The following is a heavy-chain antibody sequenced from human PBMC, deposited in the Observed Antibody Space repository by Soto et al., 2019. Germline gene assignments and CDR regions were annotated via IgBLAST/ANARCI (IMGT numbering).Heavy chain of an antibody. Sequence: QVQLVQSGAEVKSAGSSVKVSCKASGDTFNFYSINWVRQAPGLGLEWAGRANPILSMSNQAQRFQGRVTMTADKSRGTAYMEMRSLRSEDTAIYYCASNYGSGYRGFDSWGQGALVTVSS. D-gene: IGHD3-10*01. CDR3: ASNYGSGYRGFDS. J-gene: IGHJ4*02. CDR2: ANPILSMS. V-gene: IGHV1-69*02. CDR1: GDTFNFYS.